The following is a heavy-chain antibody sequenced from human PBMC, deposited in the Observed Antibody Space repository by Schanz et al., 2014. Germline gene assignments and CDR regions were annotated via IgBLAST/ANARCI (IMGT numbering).Heavy chain of an antibody. CDR2: INTGVNT. J-gene: IGHJ4*02. CDR3: ARPPHDSSGYYPFDY. V-gene: IGHV3-23*04. CDR1: GFTFGDYA. D-gene: IGHD3-22*01. Sequence: EVQLVESGGGLVQPGGSLRLSCAASGFTFGDYAMTWVRQAPGKGLEWVSAINTGVNTYYADSVRGRFTMSRDNSKNTLYLQMNSLRAEDTAVYYCARPPHDSSGYYPFDYWGQGTLVTVSS.